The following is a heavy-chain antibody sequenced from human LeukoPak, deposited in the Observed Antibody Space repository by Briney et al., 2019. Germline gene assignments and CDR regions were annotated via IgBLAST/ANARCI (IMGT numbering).Heavy chain of an antibody. Sequence: SETLSLTCAVYGGSFSGYYWSWTRQPPGKGLEWIGEINHSGSANYNPSLKSRVTISVDTSKNQFSLKLSSVTAADTAVYYCARRVVRGVKDYWGQGTLVTVSS. J-gene: IGHJ4*02. CDR3: ARRVVRGVKDY. D-gene: IGHD3-10*01. CDR1: GGSFSGYY. CDR2: INHSGSA. V-gene: IGHV4-34*01.